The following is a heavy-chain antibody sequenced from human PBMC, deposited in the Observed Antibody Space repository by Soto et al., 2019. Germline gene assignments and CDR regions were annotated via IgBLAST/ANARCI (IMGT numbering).Heavy chain of an antibody. J-gene: IGHJ4*02. Sequence: SETLSLTCTVSGGSITSGSYYWSWIRQYPGKGLEWIGYLNHSGNAYYNPSLKSRVTTSVDTSKNQFSLKLTSVTAADTAVYYCARDKITGIFDDWGQGTLVTVSS. CDR2: LNHSGNA. CDR1: GGSITSGSYY. V-gene: IGHV4-31*03. D-gene: IGHD2-8*02. CDR3: ARDKITGIFDD.